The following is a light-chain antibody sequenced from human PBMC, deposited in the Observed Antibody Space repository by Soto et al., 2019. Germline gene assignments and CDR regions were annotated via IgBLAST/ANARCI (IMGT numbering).Light chain of an antibody. CDR3: QQYGSSRT. CDR1: QSVSSTY. V-gene: IGKV3-20*01. J-gene: IGKJ1*01. Sequence: EILLTQSPGTLALSPGERATLSCRASQSVSSTYLAWYQQKPGQAPSLLIYGASSRATGIPDRLSGSGSGTDFTLTISRLEPEDFAVYYCQQYGSSRTFGQGTKVDIK. CDR2: GAS.